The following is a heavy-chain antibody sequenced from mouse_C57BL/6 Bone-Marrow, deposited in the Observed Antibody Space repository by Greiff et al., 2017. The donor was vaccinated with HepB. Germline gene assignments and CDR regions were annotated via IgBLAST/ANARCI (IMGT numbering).Heavy chain of an antibody. CDR2: IYPGGGYT. CDR1: GYTFTNYW. CDR3: ARSGYYYAMDY. Sequence: QVQLQQSGAELVRPGPSVKMSCKASGYTFTNYWIGWAKQRPGHGLEWIGDIYPGGGYTNYNEKFKGKATLTADKSSSTAYMQFSSLTSEDSAIYYCARSGYYYAMDYWGQGTSVTVSS. J-gene: IGHJ4*01. D-gene: IGHD3-2*02. V-gene: IGHV1-63*01.